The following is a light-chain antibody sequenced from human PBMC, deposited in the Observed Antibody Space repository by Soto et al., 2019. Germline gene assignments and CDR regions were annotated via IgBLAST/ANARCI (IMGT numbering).Light chain of an antibody. V-gene: IGLV1-40*01. J-gene: IGLJ1*01. Sequence: QSVLTQPPSVSGAPGQRVTISCTGSSSNIGAGYDVHWYQQLPGTAPKLLIYGNSNRPSGVPDRFSGSKSGTSASLAISGLQAEDEADYFCCSYAGTFTFDYVFGAGTKVTVL. CDR1: SSNIGAGYD. CDR3: CSYAGTFTFDYV. CDR2: GNS.